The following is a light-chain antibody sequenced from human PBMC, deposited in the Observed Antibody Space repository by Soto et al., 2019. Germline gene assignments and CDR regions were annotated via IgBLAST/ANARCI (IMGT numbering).Light chain of an antibody. J-gene: IGKJ4*01. Sequence: DIVMTQSPATLSVAPGERVTFSCRASQGVSRKLAWYQHKPGQAPRLLISGASIVATGIPARFSGSGSGTEFTLTISSLQSEDCAIYYCQQYHTWPITFGGGTKVEIK. CDR3: QQYHTWPIT. CDR1: QGVSRK. CDR2: GAS. V-gene: IGKV3-15*01.